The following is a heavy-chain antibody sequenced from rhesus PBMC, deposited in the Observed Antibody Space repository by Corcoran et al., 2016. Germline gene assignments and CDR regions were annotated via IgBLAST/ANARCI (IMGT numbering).Heavy chain of an antibody. Sequence: QLQLQESGPGLVKPSETLSVTCAVSGGSISSSYWSWIRQAPGKGLEWIGYIYGSGSSTNYNPSLKNRVTLSVDTSKNQLSPKLSSVTTADTAVYYCARDRGPGAYWGQGVLVTVSS. CDR2: IYGSGSST. CDR1: GGSISSSY. J-gene: IGHJ4*01. CDR3: ARDRGPGAY. V-gene: IGHV4-169*02. D-gene: IGHD3-9*01.